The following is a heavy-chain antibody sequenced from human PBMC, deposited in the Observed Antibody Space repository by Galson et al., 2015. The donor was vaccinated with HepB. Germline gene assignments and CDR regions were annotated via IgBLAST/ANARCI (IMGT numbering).Heavy chain of an antibody. CDR1: GYTFTSYY. D-gene: IGHD2-15*01. J-gene: IGHJ1*01. Sequence: SVKVSCKAFGYTFTSYYMHWVRQAPGQGLEWMGIINPSGGSTSYAQKLQGRVTMTRDTSTNTVYMELSSLRSKDTAVYYCARGQYCSGGSCWTGGAGYFQHWGQGTLVTVSS. CDR2: INPSGGST. V-gene: IGHV1-46*04. CDR3: ARGQYCSGGSCWTGGAGYFQH.